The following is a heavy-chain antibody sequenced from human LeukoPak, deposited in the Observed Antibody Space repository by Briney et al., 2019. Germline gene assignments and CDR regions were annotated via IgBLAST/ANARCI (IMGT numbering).Heavy chain of an antibody. CDR3: ARGIAVAGPFDY. Sequence: SETLSLTCTVSGGSISSYYWSWIRQPPGKGLEWIGYIYHSGSNYYNPSLKSRVTISVDRSKNQFSLKLSSVTAADTAVYYCARGIAVAGPFDYWGQGTLVTVSS. CDR1: GGSISSYY. J-gene: IGHJ4*02. D-gene: IGHD6-19*01. V-gene: IGHV4-59*12. CDR2: IYHSGSN.